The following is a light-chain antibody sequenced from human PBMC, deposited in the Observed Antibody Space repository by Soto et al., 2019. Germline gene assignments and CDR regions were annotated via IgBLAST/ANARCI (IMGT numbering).Light chain of an antibody. V-gene: IGKV3-20*01. Sequence: EIVLTQSPGTLSLSPGERATLSCRASQSVSSTYLAWYQHKPGQAPRLLIYDASTRAAGIPDRFSGSGSRTDFTLTISRLESEDFAVYYFHQYASSPWTFGQGAKVEIK. CDR2: DAS. CDR1: QSVSSTY. CDR3: HQYASSPWT. J-gene: IGKJ1*01.